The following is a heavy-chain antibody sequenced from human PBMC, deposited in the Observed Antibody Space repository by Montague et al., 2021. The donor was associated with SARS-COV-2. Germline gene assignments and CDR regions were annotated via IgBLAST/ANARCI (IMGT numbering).Heavy chain of an antibody. V-gene: IGHV3-33*01. CDR2: IWYDGSNK. CDR1: GFTFSSYG. Sequence: SLRLSFAASGFTFSSYGMHWVRQAPGKGLEWVALIWYDGSNKYYADSVKGRFTISRDNSKNTLYLQMNSLRAEGTAVYYCAREFGHCSGGHCYSAWGQGTLVTVSS. D-gene: IGHD2-15*01. CDR3: AREFGHCSGGHCYSA. J-gene: IGHJ5*02.